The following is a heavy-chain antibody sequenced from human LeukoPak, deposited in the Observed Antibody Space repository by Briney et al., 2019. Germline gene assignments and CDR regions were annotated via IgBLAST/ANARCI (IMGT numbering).Heavy chain of an antibody. V-gene: IGHV1-3*01. D-gene: IGHD1-26*01. J-gene: IGHJ6*02. CDR1: GYTFTSYA. Sequence: SVKVSCKASGYTFTSYAMNWVRQAPGQRLEWMGWINAGNGNTKYSQKFQGRVTITRDTSASTAYMEVSSLRSEDTAVYYCARGGVGASSYYYYGMDVWGQGTTVTVSS. CDR3: ARGGVGASSYYYYGMDV. CDR2: INAGNGNT.